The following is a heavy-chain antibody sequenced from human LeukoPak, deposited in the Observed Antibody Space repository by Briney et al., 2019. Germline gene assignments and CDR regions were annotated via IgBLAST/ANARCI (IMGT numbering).Heavy chain of an antibody. D-gene: IGHD3-22*01. CDR1: GFTFSTYA. J-gene: IGHJ5*02. Sequence: GGSLRLSCAASGFTFSTYAMNWVRQAPGKGLEWVSGIRGSGASTYYADSVKGWFTISRDNSKNTMYLQMNSLRAEDTAVYYCAKDGHYYDDSGYPLAHWGQGTLVAVSS. CDR2: IRGSGAST. V-gene: IGHV3-23*01. CDR3: AKDGHYYDDSGYPLAH.